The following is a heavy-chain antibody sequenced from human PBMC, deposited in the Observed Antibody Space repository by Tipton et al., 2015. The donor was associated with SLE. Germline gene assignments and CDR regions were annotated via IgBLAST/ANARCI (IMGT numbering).Heavy chain of an antibody. CDR2: INPNSGDT. CDR3: ARAAQI. V-gene: IGHV1-2*02. CDR1: GYTFTNYG. Sequence: QLVQSGPEVKKPGASVRVSCKASGYTFTNYGINWVRQAPGQGLEWVGWINPNSGDTNYAQKFQGRVTMTRDTSVNTAYMELNSLRSDDTAIYYCARAAQIWGQGTLVTVSS. J-gene: IGHJ4*02.